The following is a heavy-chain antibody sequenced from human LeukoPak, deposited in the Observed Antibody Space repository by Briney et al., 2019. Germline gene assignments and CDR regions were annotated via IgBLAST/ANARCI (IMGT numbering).Heavy chain of an antibody. CDR3: ARPLWFGELSAFDY. CDR2: IYYSGST. CDR1: GGSISSSSYY. D-gene: IGHD3-10*01. J-gene: IGHJ4*02. V-gene: IGHV4-39*01. Sequence: SETLSLTCTVSGGSISSSSYYWGWIRQPPGKGLEWIGSIYYSGSTYYNPSLKSRVTISVDTSKNQFSLKLSSVTAADTAVYYCARPLWFGELSAFDYWGQGTLVTVSS.